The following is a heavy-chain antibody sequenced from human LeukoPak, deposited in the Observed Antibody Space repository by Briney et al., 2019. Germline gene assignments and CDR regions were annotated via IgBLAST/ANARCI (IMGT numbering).Heavy chain of an antibody. D-gene: IGHD4-17*01. CDR3: AAQGGSGDLRY. CDR2: IKRIIDGGTT. Sequence: GGSLRLSCAASGFTVSSHYMSWVRQAPGKGLEWVGRIKRIIDGGTTDYAAPVKGRFTVSRDDSINTLYLRMSSLKTEDTAVYYCAAQGGSGDLRYWGQGTLVTVSS. CDR1: GFTVSSHY. J-gene: IGHJ4*02. V-gene: IGHV3-15*01.